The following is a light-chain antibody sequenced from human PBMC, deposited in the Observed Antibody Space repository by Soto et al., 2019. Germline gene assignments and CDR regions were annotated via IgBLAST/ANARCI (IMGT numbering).Light chain of an antibody. CDR3: SSYTSTSTVI. J-gene: IGLJ2*01. CDR1: SSDVGNYNY. CDR2: DVS. V-gene: IGLV2-14*01. Sequence: QSVLTQPASVSGSPGQSITMSCSGTSSDVGNYNYVSWYQQHPGKAPKLIIFDVSNRPSGISNRFSGSKSGNTASLTISGLQAEDEADYYCSSYTSTSTVIFGGGTKVTVL.